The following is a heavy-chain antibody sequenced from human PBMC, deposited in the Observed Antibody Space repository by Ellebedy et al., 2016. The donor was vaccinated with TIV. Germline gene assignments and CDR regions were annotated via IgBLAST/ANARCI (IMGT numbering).Heavy chain of an antibody. CDR3: ARGARGGENWHFDL. Sequence: GESLKISCDASGFIFSNYDMHWVRQVAGKGLEWVSGFGIGGDAYYRASVRGRFTISREDAKSSLFLQMNSLTVGDTAVYYSARGARGGENWHFDLWGRGTLVAVSS. D-gene: IGHD3-16*01. CDR1: GFIFSNYD. J-gene: IGHJ2*01. CDR2: FGIGGDA. V-gene: IGHV3-13*01.